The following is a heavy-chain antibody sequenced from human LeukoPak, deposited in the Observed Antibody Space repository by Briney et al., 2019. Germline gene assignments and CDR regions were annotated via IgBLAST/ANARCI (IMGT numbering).Heavy chain of an antibody. V-gene: IGHV4-61*02. J-gene: IGHJ4*02. CDR2: IYTSGST. Sequence: SQTLSLTCTVSGGSISSGSYYWSWIRQPAGKGLEWIGRIYTSGSTNYNPSLKSRVTISVDTSKNQFSLKLSSVTAADTAVYYCARDNMTHEGNYFDYWGQGTLVTVSS. CDR3: ARDNMTHEGNYFDY. CDR1: GGSISSGSYY. D-gene: IGHD6-13*01.